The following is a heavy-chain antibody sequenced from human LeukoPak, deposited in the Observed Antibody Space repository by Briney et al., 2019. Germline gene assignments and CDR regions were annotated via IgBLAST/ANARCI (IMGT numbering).Heavy chain of an antibody. CDR1: GFTFSSYS. V-gene: IGHV3-48*01. CDR2: ISSSSSTI. Sequence: GGSLRLSCAASGFTFSSYSMNWVRQAPGKGLEWVSYISSSSSTIYYADSVKGRFTISRDNAKNSLYLQMNSLRAEDTAVYYCSRVGGGSCFGDCYYYMDVWGKGTTVTVSS. CDR3: SRVGGGSCFGDCYYYMDV. J-gene: IGHJ6*03. D-gene: IGHD2-15*01.